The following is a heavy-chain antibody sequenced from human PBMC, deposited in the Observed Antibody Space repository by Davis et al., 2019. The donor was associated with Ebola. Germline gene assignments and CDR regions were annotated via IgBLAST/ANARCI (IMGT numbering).Heavy chain of an antibody. Sequence: AASVKVSCKASGGTFSSYAISWVRQATGQGLEWMGWMNPNSGNTGYAQKFQGRVTMTRDTSTSTVYMELSSLRSEDTAVYYCARDPPLYIVGAKQENGMDVWGQGTTVTVSS. CDR3: ARDPPLYIVGAKQENGMDV. CDR2: MNPNSGNT. J-gene: IGHJ6*02. D-gene: IGHD1-26*01. CDR1: GGTFSSYA. V-gene: IGHV1-8*02.